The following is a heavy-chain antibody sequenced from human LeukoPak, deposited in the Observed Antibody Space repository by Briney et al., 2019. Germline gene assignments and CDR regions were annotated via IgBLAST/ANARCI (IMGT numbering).Heavy chain of an antibody. J-gene: IGHJ6*02. CDR2: ISAYNGNT. D-gene: IGHD5-18*01. Sequence: ASVKVSCKASGYTFTSYGISWGRKPPGQGLGWMGWISAYNGNTTYAQKLQGRVTMPTDTSTSTAYMELRSLRSDDTAVYYCARDAEGVDTAMVAYYYYGMDVWGQGTTVTVSS. CDR3: ARDAEGVDTAMVAYYYYGMDV. CDR1: GYTFTSYG. V-gene: IGHV1-18*01.